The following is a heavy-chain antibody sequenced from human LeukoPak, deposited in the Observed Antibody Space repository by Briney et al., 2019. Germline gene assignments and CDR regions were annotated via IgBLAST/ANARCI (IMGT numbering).Heavy chain of an antibody. Sequence: PSQTLSLTCTVSGASLRSGDYYWTWIRQPPGKGLEWIGYIYYSGYTYYNPSLKSRVTISVDTSKNQFSLKLSSGTAADTAVYYCAREQYRGYDSWGQGTLVTVSS. D-gene: IGHD5-12*01. CDR1: GASLRSGDYY. J-gene: IGHJ5*02. CDR2: IYYSGYT. CDR3: AREQYRGYDS. V-gene: IGHV4-30-4*08.